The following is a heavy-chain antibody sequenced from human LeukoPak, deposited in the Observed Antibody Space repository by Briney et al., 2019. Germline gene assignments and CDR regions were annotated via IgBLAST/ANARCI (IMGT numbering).Heavy chain of an antibody. CDR1: GGSFSGYY. CDR2: INHSGST. Sequence: SETLSLTCAVHGGSFSGYYWSWIRQPPGKGLEWIGEINHSGSTNYNPSLKSRVTISVDTSKNQFSLKLSSVTAADTAVYYCARGTAYYDFWSDLLGDYWGQGTLVTVSS. J-gene: IGHJ4*02. V-gene: IGHV4-34*01. CDR3: ARGTAYYDFWSDLLGDY. D-gene: IGHD3-3*01.